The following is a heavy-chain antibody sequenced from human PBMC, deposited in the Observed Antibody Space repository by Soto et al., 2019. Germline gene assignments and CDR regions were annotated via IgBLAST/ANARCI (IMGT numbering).Heavy chain of an antibody. D-gene: IGHD2-2*01. CDR1: GFTFSDYY. V-gene: IGHV3-11*01. Sequence: GGSLRLSCAASGFTFSDYYMSWIRQAPGKGLEWVSYISSSSSTIYYADSVKGRFTISRDNAKNSLYLQMNSLRAEDTAVYYCARGYGDVVVVPAADAFDIWGQGTMVTVSS. J-gene: IGHJ3*02. CDR3: ARGYGDVVVVPAADAFDI. CDR2: ISSSSSTI.